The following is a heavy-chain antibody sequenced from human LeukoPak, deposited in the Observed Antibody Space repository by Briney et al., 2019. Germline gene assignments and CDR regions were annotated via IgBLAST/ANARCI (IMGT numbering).Heavy chain of an antibody. CDR3: APSAFDY. CDR1: GFTFSSYA. V-gene: IGHV3-30-3*01. CDR2: ISYDGSNK. J-gene: IGHJ4*02. Sequence: PGGSLRLSCAASGFTFSSYAMHWVRQAPGKGLEWVAVISYDGSNKYYADSVKGRFTISRDNSKNTLYLQMNSLRVEDTAVYYCAPSAFDYWGQGTLVTVSS.